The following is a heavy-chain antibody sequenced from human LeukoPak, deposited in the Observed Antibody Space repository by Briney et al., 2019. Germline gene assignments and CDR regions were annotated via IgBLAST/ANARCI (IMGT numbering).Heavy chain of an antibody. CDR1: GFTLSSYA. D-gene: IGHD3-22*01. J-gene: IGHJ4*02. V-gene: IGHV3-23*01. CDR3: AKDGYYYDSSGYYGQTFDY. CDR2: ISGSGGNT. Sequence: GGSLRLSCAASGFTLSSYAMSWVRQAPGKGLEWVSGISGSGGNTYYADSVKGRFTISRDNSKNTLYLQMNSLRAEDTAVYYCAKDGYYYDSSGYYGQTFDYWGQGTLVTVSS.